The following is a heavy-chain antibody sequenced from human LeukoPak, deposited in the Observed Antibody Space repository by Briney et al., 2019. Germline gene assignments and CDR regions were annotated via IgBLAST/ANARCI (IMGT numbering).Heavy chain of an antibody. Sequence: VASVKVSCKASGYTFTSYGISWVRQAPGQGLEWMGWISAYNGNTNYAQKLQGRVTMTTDTSTSTAYMELRSLRSDDTAVYYCARDLNDSSGYYPSNWFDPWGQGTLVTVSS. V-gene: IGHV1-18*01. CDR2: ISAYNGNT. CDR3: ARDLNDSSGYYPSNWFDP. J-gene: IGHJ5*02. CDR1: GYTFTSYG. D-gene: IGHD3-22*01.